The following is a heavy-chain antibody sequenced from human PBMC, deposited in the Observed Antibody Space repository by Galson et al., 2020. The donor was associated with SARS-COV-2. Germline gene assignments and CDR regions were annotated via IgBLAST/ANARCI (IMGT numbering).Heavy chain of an antibody. Sequence: SETLSLTCTVSGGSISSYYWSWIRQPAGKALEWIGRVHTSGTTNYNPSLKSRVTMSVDTSKNQFSLIVNSVTAADTAMYYCARDVGSVRGITYYFDYWGQGTQVTVSS. CDR3: ARDVGSVRGITYYFDY. D-gene: IGHD3-10*01. CDR1: GGSISSYY. J-gene: IGHJ4*02. CDR2: VHTSGTT. V-gene: IGHV4-4*07.